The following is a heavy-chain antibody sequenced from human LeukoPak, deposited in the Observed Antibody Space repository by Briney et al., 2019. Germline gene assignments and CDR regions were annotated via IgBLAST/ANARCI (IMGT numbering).Heavy chain of an antibody. V-gene: IGHV3-30*18. CDR3: AKAGRGSYNSFDY. J-gene: IGHJ4*02. D-gene: IGHD5-24*01. CDR1: GFTVGSCG. CDR2: ISYDGSNK. Sequence: GGALRHSCVAPGFTVGSCGMHWGRPAPGKGGEWVALISYDGSNKYYADSVKGRFTISRDNSKNTLYLQMNSLRAEDTAVYYCAKAGRGSYNSFDYWGQGERVTVSS.